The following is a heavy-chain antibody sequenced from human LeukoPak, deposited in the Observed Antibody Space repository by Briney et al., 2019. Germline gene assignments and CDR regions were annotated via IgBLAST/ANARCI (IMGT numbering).Heavy chain of an antibody. CDR2: ISGSGSST. Sequence: PGGSLRLSCAASGFTFSSYAMSWVRQAPGKGLEWVSAISGSGSSTYSADSVKGRFTISRDNSKNTLYLQMNSLRAEDMALYYCAKDGTGTRSYFDYWGQGTLVTVSS. CDR1: GFTFSSYA. D-gene: IGHD1-7*01. CDR3: AKDGTGTRSYFDY. V-gene: IGHV3-23*01. J-gene: IGHJ4*02.